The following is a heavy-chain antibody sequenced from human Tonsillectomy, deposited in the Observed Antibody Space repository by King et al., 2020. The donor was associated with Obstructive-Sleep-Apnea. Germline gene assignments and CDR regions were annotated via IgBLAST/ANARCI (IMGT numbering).Heavy chain of an antibody. CDR1: RFSFSQYS. CDR2: IAPWSDT. V-gene: IGHV3-48*04. Sequence: VQLVESGGGLVQPGGSLRLSCAASRFSFSQYSLNWVRQAPGKGLEWISYIAPWSDTYYSDSVKGRFTILSDNAKNSVYLHMNDLRAEDTAVYYCARDSSWVFDFWGQGTLVTVSS. D-gene: IGHD3-16*01. CDR3: ARDSSWVFDF. J-gene: IGHJ4*02.